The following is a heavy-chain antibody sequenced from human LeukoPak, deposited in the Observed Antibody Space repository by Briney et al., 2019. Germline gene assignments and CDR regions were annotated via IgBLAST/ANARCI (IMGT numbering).Heavy chain of an antibody. D-gene: IGHD1-26*01. Sequence: GGSLRLSCAASGITVSSTNMSWVRQAPGKGLEWVSLIYSGGSTYYADSVKGRFTISRDNSKNTLYFQMNNLRAEDTAVYYCARGVRIVGADWGQGTLVTVSS. CDR1: GITVSSTN. CDR3: ARGVRIVGAD. CDR2: IYSGGST. V-gene: IGHV3-53*01. J-gene: IGHJ4*02.